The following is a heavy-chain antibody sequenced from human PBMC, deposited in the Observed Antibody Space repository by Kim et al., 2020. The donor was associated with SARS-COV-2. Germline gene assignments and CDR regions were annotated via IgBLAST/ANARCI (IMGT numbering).Heavy chain of an antibody. V-gene: IGHV3-33*01. Sequence: GGSLRLSCAASGFTFSSYGMHWVHQAPGKGLEWVAVIWYDGSNKYYADSVKGRFTISRDNSKNTLYLQMNSLRAEDTAVYYCARDRLSRLMITFGGVIDYGMDVWGQWTTVTVSS. CDR2: IWYDGSNK. CDR1: GFTFSSYG. D-gene: IGHD3-16*02. CDR3: ARDRLSRLMITFGGVIDYGMDV. J-gene: IGHJ6*02.